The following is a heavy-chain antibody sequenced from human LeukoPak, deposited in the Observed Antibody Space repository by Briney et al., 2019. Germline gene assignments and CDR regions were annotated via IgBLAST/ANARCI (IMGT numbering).Heavy chain of an antibody. Sequence: GGSLRLSCAASGVTFSTYGMSWVRQAPGKGLVWVSRINTDGSSTSYADSVKGRFTISRDNAKNTLYLQMNSLRAEDTAVYYCARGLGNYYSLDYWGQGTLVTVSS. CDR1: GVTFSTYG. D-gene: IGHD1-26*01. V-gene: IGHV3-74*01. J-gene: IGHJ4*02. CDR3: ARGLGNYYSLDY. CDR2: INTDGSST.